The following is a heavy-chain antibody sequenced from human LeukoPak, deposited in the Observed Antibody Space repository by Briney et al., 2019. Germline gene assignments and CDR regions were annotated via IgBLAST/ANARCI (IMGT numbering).Heavy chain of an antibody. CDR1: GFTFSSYW. CDR2: INSDGSST. D-gene: IGHD3-9*01. Sequence: PGGSLRLSCAASGFTFSSYWMHWVRQAPGKGLVWVSRINSDGSSTSYADSVKGRFTISRDNAKNTLYLQMNSLRAEDTAVYYCARGPDERYFDWVLANHFDYWGQGTLVTVSS. V-gene: IGHV3-74*01. CDR3: ARGPDERYFDWVLANHFDY. J-gene: IGHJ4*02.